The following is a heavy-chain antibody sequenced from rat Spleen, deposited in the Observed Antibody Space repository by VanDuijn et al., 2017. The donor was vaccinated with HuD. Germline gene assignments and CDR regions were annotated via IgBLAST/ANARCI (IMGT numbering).Heavy chain of an antibody. CDR1: GFTFNNYA. Sequence: EVQLVESGGGLVQPGRSLKLSCAASGFTFNNYAMAWVRQSPKKGLEWVATIIYDGSRTYYRDSVKGRFTISRDNAKSTLYLQMNSLRSEDTATYYCTRDEDSSYLMDAWGQGASVTVSS. CDR3: TRDEDSSYLMDA. D-gene: IGHD1-2*01. J-gene: IGHJ4*01. V-gene: IGHV5-7*01. CDR2: IIYDGSRT.